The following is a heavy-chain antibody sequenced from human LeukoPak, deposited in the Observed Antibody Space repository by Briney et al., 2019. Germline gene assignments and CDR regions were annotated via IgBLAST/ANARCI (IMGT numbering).Heavy chain of an antibody. Sequence: ASVKVSCKASGYTFTGYYMQWVRQAPGQGLEWMGWINPNSGGTNYAQKFQGRVTMTRDTSISTAYMELSRLRSDDTAVYYCARYKGYDFWSDLNWFDPWGQGTLVTVSS. CDR3: ARYKGYDFWSDLNWFDP. J-gene: IGHJ5*02. CDR2: INPNSGGT. CDR1: GYTFTGYY. V-gene: IGHV1-2*02. D-gene: IGHD3-3*01.